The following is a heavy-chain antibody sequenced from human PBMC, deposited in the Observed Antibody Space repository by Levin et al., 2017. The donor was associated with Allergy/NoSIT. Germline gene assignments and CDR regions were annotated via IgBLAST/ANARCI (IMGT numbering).Heavy chain of an antibody. J-gene: IGHJ2*01. CDR3: ARGGASSKYFDL. D-gene: IGHD6-13*01. V-gene: IGHV4-59*01. Sequence: KSGGSLRLSCLVSGASISSAYWSWVRQPPGKGLEWIAWIQYSGSRNYSPSLKSRVTISLDTSKNQFSLELTSVAAADTAVYFCARGGASSKYFDLWGRGTLVSVSS. CDR1: GASISSAY. CDR2: IQYSGSR.